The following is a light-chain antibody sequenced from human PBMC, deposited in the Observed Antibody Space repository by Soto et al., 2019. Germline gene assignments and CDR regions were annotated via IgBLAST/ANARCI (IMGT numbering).Light chain of an antibody. CDR3: VLYMGSGSVV. J-gene: IGLJ2*01. Sequence: QTVVTQEPSFSVSPGGTVTLTCGLSSGSVSTNYYPSWYQQTPGQAPRTFIYNTNTRSSGVPARFSGSILGNKAALTIAGAQADDESDYYCVLYMGSGSVVFGGGTKLTVL. CDR2: NTN. CDR1: SGSVSTNYY. V-gene: IGLV8-61*01.